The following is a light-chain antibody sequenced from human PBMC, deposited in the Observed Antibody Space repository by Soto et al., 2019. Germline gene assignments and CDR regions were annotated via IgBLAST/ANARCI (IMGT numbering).Light chain of an antibody. Sequence: QSVLTQPASVSGSPGQSITISCTGTSSDVGAYYSVSWYQHHPGKAPKLIIYGVTNRPSGVSNRFSGSKSGNTASLTISGLQAEDEADYHCSSYTSGSSHYVFRTGTKVTVL. V-gene: IGLV2-14*01. CDR2: GVT. CDR1: SSDVGAYYS. CDR3: SSYTSGSSHYV. J-gene: IGLJ1*01.